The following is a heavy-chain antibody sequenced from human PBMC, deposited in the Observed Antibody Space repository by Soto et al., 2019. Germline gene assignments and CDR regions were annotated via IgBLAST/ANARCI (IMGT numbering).Heavy chain of an antibody. CDR1: GFSFSSYA. J-gene: IGHJ4*02. D-gene: IGHD6-19*01. V-gene: IGHV3-23*01. Sequence: SGGSLRLSCAASGFSFSSYAMSWVRQAPGKGLEWVSGISGGGGSTDYADSVKGRFTISRDNSKNTLYLQLNSLRAEDTAVYYCAKDSGAVAGPYWGQGTLVTVSS. CDR2: ISGGGGST. CDR3: AKDSGAVAGPY.